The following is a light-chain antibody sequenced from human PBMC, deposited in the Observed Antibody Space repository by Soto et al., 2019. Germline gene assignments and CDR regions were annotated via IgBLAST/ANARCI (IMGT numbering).Light chain of an antibody. Sequence: QSVLTQPASVSGSPGQSITISCTGTSSDVGGYNYVSWYQQHPGKAPKLMIYDVSNRPSGVSNRFSGSKSGNTASLTISGLQAEDEADYSCSSYTSSSTPLYVFGTGTKLTVL. CDR1: SSDVGGYNY. V-gene: IGLV2-14*01. J-gene: IGLJ1*01. CDR2: DVS. CDR3: SSYTSSSTPLYV.